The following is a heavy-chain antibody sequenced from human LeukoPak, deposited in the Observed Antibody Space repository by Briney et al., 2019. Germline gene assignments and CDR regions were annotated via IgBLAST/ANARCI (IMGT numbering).Heavy chain of an antibody. V-gene: IGHV3-72*01. D-gene: IGHD2-8*02. Sequence: GGSLRLSCAASGFSFSDYYMDWVRQVPGKGLEWIGRSRSKGHRYSTEYAASVRGRFTVSRDESKDLLFLQMTSLKSEDTAVHYCARGSYCSGGVCPAPFDSWGQGSLVTVSS. J-gene: IGHJ4*02. CDR2: SRSKGHRYST. CDR3: ARGSYCSGGVCPAPFDS. CDR1: GFSFSDYY.